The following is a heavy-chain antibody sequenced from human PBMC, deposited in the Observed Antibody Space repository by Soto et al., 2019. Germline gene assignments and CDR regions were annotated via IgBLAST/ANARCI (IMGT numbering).Heavy chain of an antibody. CDR2: IYYSGSI. Sequence: QVQLQESGPGLVKPSETLSLTCTVSGGSVSTYYWSWVRQPPGKGLEWIGYIYYSGSINYQPSLKSRVTIAVAPAKNQMSLKLSSVTAADTAVYYCARELSTVTNSGMDVWGQGTTVSVSS. CDR1: GGSVSTYY. D-gene: IGHD4-17*01. CDR3: ARELSTVTNSGMDV. J-gene: IGHJ6*02. V-gene: IGHV4-59*02.